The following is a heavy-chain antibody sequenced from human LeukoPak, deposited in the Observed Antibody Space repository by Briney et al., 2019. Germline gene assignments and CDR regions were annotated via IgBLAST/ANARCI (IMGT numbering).Heavy chain of an antibody. J-gene: IGHJ6*03. D-gene: IGHD3-3*01. Sequence: ASVKVSCKASGYTFTSYDINWVRQATGQGLEWMGWMNPNSGNTGYAQKFQGRVTITRNTSISTAYMELSSLRSEDTAVYYCARAWYYDFWSGYPPGGDYYYYMDVWGKGTTVTVSS. CDR3: ARAWYYDFWSGYPPGGDYYYYMDV. CDR1: GYTFTSYD. V-gene: IGHV1-8*03. CDR2: MNPNSGNT.